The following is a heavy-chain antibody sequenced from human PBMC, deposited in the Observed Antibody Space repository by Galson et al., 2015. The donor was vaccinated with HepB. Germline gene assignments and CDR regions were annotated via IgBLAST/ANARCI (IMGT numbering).Heavy chain of an antibody. CDR1: GFTFSSYA. CDR2: ISGSGGST. CDR3: ARVKDIVVVPAAPPDY. D-gene: IGHD2-2*01. J-gene: IGHJ4*02. V-gene: IGHV3-23*01. Sequence: SLRLSCAASGFTFSSYAMSWVRQAPGKGLEWVSAISGSGGSTYYADSVKGRFTISRDNSKNTQYLQMNSLKAEDTAVYYCARVKDIVVVPAAPPDYWGQGTLVTVSS.